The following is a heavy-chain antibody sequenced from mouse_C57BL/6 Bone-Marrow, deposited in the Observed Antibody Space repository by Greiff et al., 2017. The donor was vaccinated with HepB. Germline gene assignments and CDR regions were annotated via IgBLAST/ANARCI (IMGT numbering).Heavy chain of an antibody. CDR2: IDPENGDT. J-gene: IGHJ3*01. V-gene: IGHV14-4*01. CDR1: GFNIKDDY. Sequence: VQLKESGAELVRPGASVKLSCTASGFNIKDDYMHWVKQRPEQGLEWIGWIDPENGDTEYASKFQGKATITADTSSNTAYLQLSSLTSEDTVVYYCSTGVYYYGSSYGFAYWGHGTLVTVSA. CDR3: STGVYYYGSSYGFAY. D-gene: IGHD1-1*01.